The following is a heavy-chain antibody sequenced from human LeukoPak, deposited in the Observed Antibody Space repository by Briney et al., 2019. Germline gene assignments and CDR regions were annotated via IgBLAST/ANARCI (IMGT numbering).Heavy chain of an antibody. D-gene: IGHD1-26*01. CDR2: IIPIFGTA. CDR1: GGTFSSYA. J-gene: IGHJ6*03. Sequence: SVKVSCKASGGTFSSYAISWVRQAPGQGLEWMGRIIPIFGTANYAQKFQGRVTITRNTSISTAYMELSSLRSEDTAVYYCARGYSGSYPGDYYYYMDVWGKGTTVTVSS. CDR3: ARGYSGSYPGDYYYYMDV. V-gene: IGHV1-69*05.